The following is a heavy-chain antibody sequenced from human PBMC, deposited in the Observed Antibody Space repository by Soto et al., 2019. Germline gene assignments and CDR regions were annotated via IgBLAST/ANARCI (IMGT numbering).Heavy chain of an antibody. CDR2: IYYSGNT. Sequence: SETLSLTCTVSGASISSYYWSWIRQPPGKGLEWLGYIYYSGNTNYNPSLKSRVTISGDTSKNQFSLKLSSVTAADTAVYYCARRAPYRVSTSCYDYWGQGTLVTVS. D-gene: IGHD2-2*01. J-gene: IGHJ4*02. CDR3: ARRAPYRVSTSCYDY. V-gene: IGHV4-59*08. CDR1: GASISSYY.